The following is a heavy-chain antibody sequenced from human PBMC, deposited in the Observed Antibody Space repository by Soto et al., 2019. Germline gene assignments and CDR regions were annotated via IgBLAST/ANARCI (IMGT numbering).Heavy chain of an antibody. D-gene: IGHD2-21*01. CDR2: ISHSGST. V-gene: IGHV4-4*02. Sequence: SETLSLTCAFSGDSINSSHWWNWVRQPPEKGLEWIGQISHSGSTNYNPSLKSRVIISADTSKNQFSLSLNSVTAADTAVYYCVKRSLLVAPTWGQGILVTVSS. CDR1: GDSINSSHW. CDR3: VKRSLLVAPT. J-gene: IGHJ4*02.